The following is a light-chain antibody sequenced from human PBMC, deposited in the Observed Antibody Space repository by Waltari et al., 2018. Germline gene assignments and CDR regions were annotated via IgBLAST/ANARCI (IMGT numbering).Light chain of an antibody. CDR2: GKN. J-gene: IGLJ1*01. Sequence: SSELTQDPAVSVALGQTVRITCQGDSLRSYYASWYQQKPGQAPLLFIYGKNNRPSGIPDRFSGSSSGNTASLTITGAQAEDEADYYCNSRDSSGNHLVFGTGTKVTVL. CDR1: SLRSYY. CDR3: NSRDSSGNHLV. V-gene: IGLV3-19*01.